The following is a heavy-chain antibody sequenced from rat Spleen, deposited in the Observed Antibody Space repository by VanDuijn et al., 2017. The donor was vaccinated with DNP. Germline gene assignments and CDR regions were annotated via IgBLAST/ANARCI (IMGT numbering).Heavy chain of an antibody. Sequence: EVKLVESGGGLVQPGRSLKLSCAASGFNFNDYWMGWVRQAPGKGLEWIGEINKDSSTINYTPSLKDKFTISRDNAQNTLYLQMTKLGSEDTATYYCASWGPTGVTAMDAWGQGTSVTVSS. CDR1: GFNFNDYW. D-gene: IGHD1-9*01. CDR2: INKDSSTI. V-gene: IGHV4-2*01. CDR3: ASWGPTGVTAMDA. J-gene: IGHJ4*01.